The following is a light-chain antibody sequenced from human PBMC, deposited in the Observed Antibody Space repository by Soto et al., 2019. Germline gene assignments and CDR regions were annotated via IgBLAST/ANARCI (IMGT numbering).Light chain of an antibody. CDR3: QQSYSTPPT. J-gene: IGKJ1*01. CDR1: RSINIF. Sequence: DIQMTQSPFSLSASVVDRVTITCRASRSINIFLNWYQQKPGGAPKLLIYSASTLQTGVPSRFTGSGSGTDFILTISSLQPEDFATYYCQQSYSTPPTFGQGTKV. V-gene: IGKV1-39*01. CDR2: SAS.